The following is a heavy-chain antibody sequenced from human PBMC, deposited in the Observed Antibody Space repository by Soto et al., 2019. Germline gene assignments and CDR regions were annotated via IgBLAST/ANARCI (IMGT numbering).Heavy chain of an antibody. Sequence: PGGSLRLSCAASGFTFSSYGMHWVRQAPGKGLEWVAVISYDGSNKYYADSVKGRFTISRDNSKNTLYLQMNSLRAEDTAVYYCAKERGGLPYYYYYGMDVWGQGTTVTAP. CDR3: AKERGGLPYYYYYGMDV. D-gene: IGHD5-18*01. V-gene: IGHV3-30*18. J-gene: IGHJ6*02. CDR2: ISYDGSNK. CDR1: GFTFSSYG.